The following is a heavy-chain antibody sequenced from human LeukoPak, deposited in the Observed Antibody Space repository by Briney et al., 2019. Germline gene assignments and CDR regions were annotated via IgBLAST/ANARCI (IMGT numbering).Heavy chain of an antibody. V-gene: IGHV4-30-2*01. J-gene: IGHJ4*02. Sequence: NWVRQPPGKGLEWIGYIYHSGSTYYNPSLKSRVTISVDRSKNQFSLKLSSVTAADTAVYYCARASWFGELQYWGQGTLVTVSS. CDR2: IYHSGST. CDR3: ARASWFGELQY. D-gene: IGHD3-10*01.